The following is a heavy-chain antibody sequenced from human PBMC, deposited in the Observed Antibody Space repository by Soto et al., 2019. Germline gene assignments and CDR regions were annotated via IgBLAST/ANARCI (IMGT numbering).Heavy chain of an antibody. CDR3: TRDQSSAYYYGMDV. J-gene: IGHJ6*02. V-gene: IGHV3-49*04. CDR1: GFTFGDYA. Sequence: GGSLRLSCTASGFTFGDYAMSWVRQAPGKGLEWVGFIRSKAYGGTTEYAASVKGRFTISRDDSKSIAYLQMNSLKTEDTAVYYCTRDQSSAYYYGMDVWGQGTTVTVSS. CDR2: IRSKAYGGTT.